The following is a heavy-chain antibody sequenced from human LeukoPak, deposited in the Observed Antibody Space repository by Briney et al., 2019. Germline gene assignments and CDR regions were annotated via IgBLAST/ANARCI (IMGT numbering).Heavy chain of an antibody. D-gene: IGHD2-21*02. CDR3: AREHIVVVTASRKGSSAFDI. Sequence: SETLSLTCAVYGGSFSGYYWSWIRQPPGKGLEWIGEINQSGSTNYNPSLKSRVTISVDTSKNQFSLKLSSVTAADTAVYYCAREHIVVVTASRKGSSAFDIWGQGTMVTVSS. CDR2: INQSGST. V-gene: IGHV4-34*01. J-gene: IGHJ3*02. CDR1: GGSFSGYY.